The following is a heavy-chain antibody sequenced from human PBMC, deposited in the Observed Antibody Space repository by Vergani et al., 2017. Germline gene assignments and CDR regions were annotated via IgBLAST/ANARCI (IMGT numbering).Heavy chain of an antibody. CDR1: GFIFSHFW. J-gene: IGHJ5*02. Sequence: EVQLVESAGGLVQPGGSLRLSCAASGFIFSHFWMRWVRQAPGKGLEWVANINQDGSEKYYVDSVKGRFTISRDNAKNSLYLQMNSLRAEDTALYYCARKNYYVSSGDSLTRWHNCFDPLGQGTLITCSS. CDR2: INQDGSEK. CDR3: ARKNYYVSSGDSLTRWHNCFDP. D-gene: IGHD3-22*01. V-gene: IGHV3-7*01.